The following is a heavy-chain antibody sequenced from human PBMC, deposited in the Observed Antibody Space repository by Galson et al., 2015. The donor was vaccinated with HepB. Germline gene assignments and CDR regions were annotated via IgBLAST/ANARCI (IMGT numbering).Heavy chain of an antibody. D-gene: IGHD1-26*01. Sequence: SVKVSCKASGYTFTGYYMHWVRQAPGQGLEWMGWINPNSGGTNYAQKFQGRVTMTRDTSISTAYMELSRLRSDDTAVYYCARDQVGATKGWFDPWGQGTLVTVSS. V-gene: IGHV1-2*02. CDR2: INPNSGGT. J-gene: IGHJ5*02. CDR3: ARDQVGATKGWFDP. CDR1: GYTFTGYY.